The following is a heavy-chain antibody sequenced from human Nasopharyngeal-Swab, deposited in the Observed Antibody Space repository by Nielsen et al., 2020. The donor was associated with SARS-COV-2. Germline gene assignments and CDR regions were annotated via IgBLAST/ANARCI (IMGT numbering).Heavy chain of an antibody. J-gene: IGHJ6*02. CDR1: GYTFTSYA. V-gene: IGHV7-4-1*02. Sequence: ASVKVSCKASGYTFTSYAMNWVRQAPGQGLEWMGWINTNTGNPTYAQGFTGRFVFSLDTSVSTVYLQISSLKAEDTAVYYCARTPVTYYYYGMDVWGQGTTVTVSS. CDR3: ARTPVTYYYYGMDV. CDR2: INTNTGNP. D-gene: IGHD5-18*01.